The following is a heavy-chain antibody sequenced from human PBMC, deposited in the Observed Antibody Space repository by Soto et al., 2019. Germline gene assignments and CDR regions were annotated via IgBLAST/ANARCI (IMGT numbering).Heavy chain of an antibody. CDR3: VRGSFCSGGSCYLDY. CDR1: GFTFSSYS. CDR2: ITSSSTYT. Sequence: GGSLRLSCAASGFTFSSYSMNWVRQAPGKGLEWVSSITSSSTYTYYADSLKGRVTISRDNAKNSLWLQMGSLRGEDTAVYYCVRGSFCSGGSCYLDYWGQGALVTVSS. J-gene: IGHJ4*02. V-gene: IGHV3-21*01. D-gene: IGHD2-15*01.